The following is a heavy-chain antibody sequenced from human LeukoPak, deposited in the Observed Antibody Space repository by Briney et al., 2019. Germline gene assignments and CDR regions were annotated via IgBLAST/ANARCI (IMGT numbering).Heavy chain of an antibody. J-gene: IGHJ6*02. V-gene: IGHV3-33*01. Sequence: GGSPRLSCAASGFTFSSYGMHWVRQAPGKGLEWVAVIWYDGSNKYYADSVKGRFTISRDNSKNTLYLQMNSLRAEDTAVYYCARYELDYYYYGMDVWGQGTTVTVSS. D-gene: IGHD1-26*01. CDR2: IWYDGSNK. CDR1: GFTFSSYG. CDR3: ARYELDYYYYGMDV.